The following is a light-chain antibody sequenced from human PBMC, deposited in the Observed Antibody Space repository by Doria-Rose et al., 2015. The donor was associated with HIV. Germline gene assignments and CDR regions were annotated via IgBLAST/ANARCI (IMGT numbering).Light chain of an antibody. CDR2: QDS. CDR3: QAWDSSTAVV. Sequence: SYELTQPPSVSVSPGQTASITCSGDKLGDKYACWYQQKPGQSPVVVIHQDSKRPSGIPERFSGSNSGNTATLTISGTQAMDEADYYCQAWDSSTAVVSGGGTKLTVL. V-gene: IGLV3-1*01. J-gene: IGLJ2*01. CDR1: KLGDKY.